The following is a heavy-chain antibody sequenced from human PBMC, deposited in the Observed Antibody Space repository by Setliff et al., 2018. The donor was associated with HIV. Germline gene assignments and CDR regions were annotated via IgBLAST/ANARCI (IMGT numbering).Heavy chain of an antibody. CDR2: ISAYNGNT. CDR1: GYTFTSYG. D-gene: IGHD2-2*01. V-gene: IGHV1-18*01. Sequence: ASVKVSCKASGYTFTSYGISWVRQAPGQGLEWMGWISAYNGNTNYAQKLQGRVTMTTDTSTSTAYMELRSLRSDDTAVYYCARGDGYCSSTSCLGWFDPWGQGTLVTAPQ. CDR3: ARGDGYCSSTSCLGWFDP. J-gene: IGHJ5*02.